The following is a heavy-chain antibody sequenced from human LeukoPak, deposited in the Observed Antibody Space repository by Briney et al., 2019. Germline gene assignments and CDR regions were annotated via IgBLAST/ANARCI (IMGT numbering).Heavy chain of an antibody. CDR1: GFTFTTYA. CDR2: ISKSGGAI. J-gene: IGHJ4*02. Sequence: GGSLRLSCAASGFTFTTYAMTWVRQAPGKGLEWVSGISKSGGAIYYADSVKGRFTISRDNYKNTLYLQMNSLRVEDTAVYYCANRIPERPTLGGQGTLVTVSS. CDR3: ANRIPERPTL. D-gene: IGHD1-1*01. V-gene: IGHV3-23*01.